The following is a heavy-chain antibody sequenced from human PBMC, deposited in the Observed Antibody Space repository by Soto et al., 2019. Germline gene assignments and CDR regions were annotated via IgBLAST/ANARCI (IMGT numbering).Heavy chain of an antibody. CDR2: VIPIFGTA. D-gene: IGHD2-15*01. CDR3: ARVSPYCSGGSCVTGMDV. CDR1: GYTFTGQG. V-gene: IGHV1-69*13. J-gene: IGHJ6*02. Sequence: GSSVKVSCKTSGYTFTGQGVSWVRQAPGQGLEWMGGVIPIFGTANYAQKFQGRVTITADESTSTAYMELSSLRSEDTAVYYCARVSPYCSGGSCVTGMDVWGQGTTVTVSS.